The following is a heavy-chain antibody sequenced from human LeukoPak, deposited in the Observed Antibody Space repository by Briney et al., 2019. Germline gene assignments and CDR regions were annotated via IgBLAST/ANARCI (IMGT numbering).Heavy chain of an antibody. CDR3: AREKIGTELRYFDY. V-gene: IGHV1-69*05. Sequence: GASVKVSCKASGGTFSSYAISWVRQAPGQGREWMGGIIPIFGTANYAQKFQGRVTITTDESTSTAYMELSSLRSEDTAVYYCAREKIGTELRYFDYWGRGTLVTVSS. D-gene: IGHD1-7*01. CDR1: GGTFSSYA. J-gene: IGHJ4*02. CDR2: IIPIFGTA.